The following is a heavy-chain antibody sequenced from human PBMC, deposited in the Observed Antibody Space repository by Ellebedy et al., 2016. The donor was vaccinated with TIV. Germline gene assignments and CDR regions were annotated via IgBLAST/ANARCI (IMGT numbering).Heavy chain of an antibody. CDR3: AREIYGSGSR. J-gene: IGHJ4*02. CDR1: GFTFSSYW. Sequence: GGSLRLSXAASGFTFSSYWMTWVRQAPGKGLQWVANIKQDGSDKYYVDSVKGRFTISRDNNKSSVYLQMNSLRVDDTAVYFCAREIYGSGSRWGQGTQVTVSS. CDR2: IKQDGSDK. D-gene: IGHD3-10*01. V-gene: IGHV3-7*01.